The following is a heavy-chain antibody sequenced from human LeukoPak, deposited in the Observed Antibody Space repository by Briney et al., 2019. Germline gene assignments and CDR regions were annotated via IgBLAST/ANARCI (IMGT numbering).Heavy chain of an antibody. D-gene: IGHD2-21*01. CDR1: GFTFSRHH. J-gene: IGHJ6*02. V-gene: IGHV3-21*01. CDR2: ISATSTFI. Sequence: GGSLRLSCSASGFTFSRHHMTWVRQAPGKGLEWVSSISATSTFIEDADSVKGRFTISRDSAKNSVYLQMDSLKDEDTAVYYCATIPTGGLVRAGVIDVWGQGTTVTVSS. CDR3: ATIPTGGLVRAGVIDV.